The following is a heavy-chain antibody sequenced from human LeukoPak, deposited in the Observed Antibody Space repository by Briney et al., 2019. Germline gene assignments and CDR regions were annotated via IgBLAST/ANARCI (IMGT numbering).Heavy chain of an antibody. V-gene: IGHV1-69*13. CDR1: GGTFSSYA. CDR3: ARGHRIVGATLDY. CDR2: IIPIFGTA. Sequence: ASVKVSCKASGGTFSSYAISWVRQAPGQGLEWMGGIIPIFGTANYAQKFQGRVTITADESTSTAYMELSSLRSEDTAVYYCARGHRIVGATLDYWGQGTLVTVSS. D-gene: IGHD1-26*01. J-gene: IGHJ4*02.